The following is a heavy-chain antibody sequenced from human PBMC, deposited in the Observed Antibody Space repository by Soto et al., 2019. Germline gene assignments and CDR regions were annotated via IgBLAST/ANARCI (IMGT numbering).Heavy chain of an antibody. D-gene: IGHD2-15*01. Sequence: EVQLVESGGGLVQPGGSLRLSCAASGFTFETSWMTWVRQAPGKGLEWVANIKQDGSEKYYVDSVKGRFTISRDNAKNSLYLQMHCLRVEDTAVYFCVRERISSWGQGTLVTVSS. CDR2: IKQDGSEK. CDR3: VRERISS. CDR1: GFTFETSW. J-gene: IGHJ4*02. V-gene: IGHV3-7*01.